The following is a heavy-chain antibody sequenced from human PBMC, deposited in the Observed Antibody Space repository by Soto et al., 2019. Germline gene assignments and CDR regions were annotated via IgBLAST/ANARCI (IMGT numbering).Heavy chain of an antibody. Sequence: PVGSLRLSCAASGFTLSRFMMNWVRQAPGQGLEWVSYISSSSSYTNYADSVKGRFTISRDNAKNSLYLQMNSLRAEDTAVYYCARGYSGYDIDYWGQGTLVTVSS. CDR1: GFTLSRFM. CDR3: ARGYSGYDIDY. D-gene: IGHD5-12*01. CDR2: ISSSSSYT. V-gene: IGHV3-21*05. J-gene: IGHJ4*02.